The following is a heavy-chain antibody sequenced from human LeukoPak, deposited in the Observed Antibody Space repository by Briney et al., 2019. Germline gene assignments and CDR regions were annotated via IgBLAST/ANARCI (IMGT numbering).Heavy chain of an antibody. CDR3: ARRGDSSGYYFRVIPYYFDY. Sequence: SETLSLTCTVSGGSISSTNYLWGWIRQPPGKGLEWIGSISYTGTTYYNPSLKSRVTISVDTSKNQFSLKLSSVTAADTAVYYCARRGDSSGYYFRVIPYYFDYWGQGTLVTVS. V-gene: IGHV4-39*07. CDR1: GGSISSTNYL. J-gene: IGHJ4*02. CDR2: ISYTGTT. D-gene: IGHD3-22*01.